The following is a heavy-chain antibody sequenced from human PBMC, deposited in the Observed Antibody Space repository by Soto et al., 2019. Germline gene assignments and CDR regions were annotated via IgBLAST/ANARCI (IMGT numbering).Heavy chain of an antibody. CDR1: GYTFTTYA. CDR3: VRELVVRGVPKWFDP. V-gene: IGHV1-3*01. D-gene: IGHD3-10*01. J-gene: IGHJ5*02. Sequence: GASVKVSCKASGYTFTTYAIHWVRHAPGQRLEWMGWINCGNGNAKYSQKFQGKVTTYRDTSATTAYMELSNLRTEDTAVYYCVRELVVRGVPKWFDPWGQGTLVTVSS. CDR2: INCGNGNA.